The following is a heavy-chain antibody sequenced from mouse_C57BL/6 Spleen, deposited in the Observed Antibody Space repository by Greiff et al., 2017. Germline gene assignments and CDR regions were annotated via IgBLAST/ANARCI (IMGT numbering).Heavy chain of an antibody. CDR1: GYTFTDYY. D-gene: IGHD3-3*01. V-gene: IGHV1-26*01. CDR2: INPNNGGT. Sequence: VQLQQSGPELVKPGASVKISCKASGYTFTDYYMNWVKQSHGKSLEWIGDINPNNGGTSYNQKFKGKATLTVDKSSSTAYMELRSLTSEDSAVYYCARSGDPYYFDYWGQGTTLTVSS. J-gene: IGHJ2*01. CDR3: ARSGDPYYFDY.